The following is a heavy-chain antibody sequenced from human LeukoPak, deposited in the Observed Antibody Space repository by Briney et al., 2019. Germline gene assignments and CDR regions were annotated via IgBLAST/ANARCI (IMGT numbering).Heavy chain of an antibody. CDR3: AREWTYTSMGIVATSSDY. D-gene: IGHD5-12*01. CDR1: GYTFTGYY. J-gene: IGHJ4*02. V-gene: IGHV1-18*04. Sequence: ASVKVSCKASGYTFTGYYMHWVRQAPGQGLEWMGWISAYNGNTNYAQKLQGRVTMTTDTSTSTAYMELRSLRSDDTAVYYCAREWTYTSMGIVATSSDYWGQGTLVTVSS. CDR2: ISAYNGNT.